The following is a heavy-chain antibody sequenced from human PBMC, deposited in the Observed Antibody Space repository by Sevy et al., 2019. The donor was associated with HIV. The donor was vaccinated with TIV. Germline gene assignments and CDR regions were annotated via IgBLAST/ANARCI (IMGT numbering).Heavy chain of an antibody. CDR2: ISVSSASI. CDR3: ARGADAGPYQTNWFDP. V-gene: IGHV3-21*01. Sequence: GGSLRLSCAASGFAFNSHSMNWVRQAPGKGLEWVSSISVSSASIYYADSVKGRFTISRDNAKNSLYLQMNSLKVEDTAVYYCARGADAGPYQTNWFDPWGQGTLVTVSS. D-gene: IGHD2-2*01. J-gene: IGHJ5*02. CDR1: GFAFNSHS.